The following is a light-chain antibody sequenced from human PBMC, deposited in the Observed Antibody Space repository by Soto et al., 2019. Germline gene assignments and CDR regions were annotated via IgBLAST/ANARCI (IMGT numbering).Light chain of an antibody. J-gene: IGLJ1*01. V-gene: IGLV2-14*01. Sequence: QSALTQPASVSGSPGQSITISCTGTSSDVGGYNHVSWYQQHPGKAPKLMIYEVSRRLSGVSNRFSGSKSGNTASLTISVLQAEDEADYYCTSYTSSSTLYVFGSGTKLTVL. CDR3: TSYTSSSTLYV. CDR1: SSDVGGYNH. CDR2: EVS.